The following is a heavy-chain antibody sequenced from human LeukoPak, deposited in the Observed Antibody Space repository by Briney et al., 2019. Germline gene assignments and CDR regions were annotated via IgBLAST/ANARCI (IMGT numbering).Heavy chain of an antibody. V-gene: IGHV4-4*07. CDR3: ATASGYPESDDAFDI. Sequence: SETLSLTCTVSGGSISSYYWSWIRQPAGKGLEWIGRIYTSGSTNYNPSLKSRVTMSVDMSKNQFSLKLSSVTAADTAVYYCATASGYPESDDAFDIWGQGTMVTVSS. CDR2: IYTSGST. CDR1: GGSISSYY. J-gene: IGHJ3*02. D-gene: IGHD3-22*01.